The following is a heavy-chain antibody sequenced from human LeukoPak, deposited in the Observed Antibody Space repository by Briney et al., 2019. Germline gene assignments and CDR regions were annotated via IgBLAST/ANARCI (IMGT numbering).Heavy chain of an antibody. J-gene: IGHJ4*02. CDR2: ISGSGGST. CDR1: GFTFRSYA. D-gene: IGHD2-15*01. V-gene: IGHV3-23*01. Sequence: GGSLRLSCAASGFTFRSYAMSWVRQAPGKGLEWVSSISGSGGSTYYADSVKGRFTISRDNSKNTLHLQMNSLRAEDTAIYYCARRLDLGSIVVVVAATGCFDYWGQGTLVTVSS. CDR3: ARRLDLGSIVVVVAATGCFDY.